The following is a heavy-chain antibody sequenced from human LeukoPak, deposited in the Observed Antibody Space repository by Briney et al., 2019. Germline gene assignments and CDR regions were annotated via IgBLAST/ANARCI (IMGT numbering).Heavy chain of an antibody. J-gene: IGHJ3*02. V-gene: IGHV3-23*01. Sequence: GGSLRLSCAASGFTFSSYAMSWVRQAPGKGLEWVSAISGSGGSTYYADSVRGRFTISRDNSKNTLYLQMNSLRAEDTAVYYCAKARAGMYSSGWYSDAFDIWGQGTMVTVSS. CDR1: GFTFSSYA. CDR3: AKARAGMYSSGWYSDAFDI. D-gene: IGHD6-19*01. CDR2: ISGSGGST.